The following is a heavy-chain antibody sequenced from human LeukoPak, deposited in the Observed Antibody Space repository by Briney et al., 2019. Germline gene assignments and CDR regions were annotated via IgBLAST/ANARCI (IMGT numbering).Heavy chain of an antibody. V-gene: IGHV3-21*01. D-gene: IGHD6-19*01. J-gene: IGHJ4*02. Sequence: GGSLRLSCAASGFPFSHYSMNWVRQARGKGLEWVASITGSSSYIYYADSVKGRFTISRDNAKNSLYLQMNSLRDEDTAVYYCVKEREAGDQYSSGDWGQGTLVIVSS. CDR2: ITGSSSYI. CDR3: VKEREAGDQYSSGD. CDR1: GFPFSHYS.